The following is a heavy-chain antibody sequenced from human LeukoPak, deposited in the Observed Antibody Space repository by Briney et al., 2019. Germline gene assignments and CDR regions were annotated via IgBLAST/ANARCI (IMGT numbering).Heavy chain of an antibody. Sequence: GGSLRLSCAASGFTFSSYAMSWVRQAPGKGPEWVSAISGSGGSTHYADSVKGRFTISRDNSKNTLYLQMNSLRAEDTAVYYCAKDRIAARLNYGMDVWGQGTTVTVSS. CDR2: ISGSGGST. J-gene: IGHJ6*02. V-gene: IGHV3-23*01. CDR3: AKDRIAARLNYGMDV. D-gene: IGHD6-6*01. CDR1: GFTFSSYA.